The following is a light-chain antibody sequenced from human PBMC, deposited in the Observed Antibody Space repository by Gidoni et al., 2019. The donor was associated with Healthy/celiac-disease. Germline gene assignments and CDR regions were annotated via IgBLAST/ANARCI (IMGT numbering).Light chain of an antibody. V-gene: IGLV2-14*01. Sequence: QSALTQPASVSGSPGQSITISCTGTSSDVGGYNYVSWYQQHPGKAPKLMIYAVSNRPSGVSNRFSGSKSGNTASLTISGLQAEDEADYYCSSYTSSSTLGYVFGTGTKVTVL. CDR2: AVS. J-gene: IGLJ1*01. CDR1: SSDVGGYNY. CDR3: SSYTSSSTLGYV.